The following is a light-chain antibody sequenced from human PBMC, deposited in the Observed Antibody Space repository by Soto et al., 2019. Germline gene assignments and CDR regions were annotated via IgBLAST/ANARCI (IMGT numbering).Light chain of an antibody. J-gene: IGLJ3*02. CDR3: KSYDSSLSGSGV. CDR1: SSNIGAGYD. V-gene: IGLV1-40*01. Sequence: QSVLTQPPSVSGAPGQRVTISCTGSSSNIGAGYDVHWYQQLPGTAPKLLIYGNSNRPSGVPDRFSGSKSGTSASLAITGLQAEDEADYYCKSYDSSLSGSGVFGGGNKLTVL. CDR2: GNS.